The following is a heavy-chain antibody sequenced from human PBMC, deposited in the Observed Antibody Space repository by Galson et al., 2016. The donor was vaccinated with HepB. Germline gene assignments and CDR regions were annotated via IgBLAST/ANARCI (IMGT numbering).Heavy chain of an antibody. D-gene: IGHD2-15*01. CDR1: GFTVSNNY. J-gene: IGHJ5*02. Sequence: SLRLSCAASGFTVSNNYLSWVRQAPGKGLEWVSVIYSGGSTHYADSVKGRFTISRDNSKNTLYLQMNSLRGDDTAVYYCARGCYPGYCSGGNCQNWFDPWGQGTLVIVSS. V-gene: IGHV3-66*01. CDR3: ARGCYPGYCSGGNCQNWFDP. CDR2: IYSGGST.